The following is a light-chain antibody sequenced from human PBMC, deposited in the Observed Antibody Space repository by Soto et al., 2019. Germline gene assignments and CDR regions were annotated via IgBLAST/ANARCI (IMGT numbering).Light chain of an antibody. CDR1: QSIGNF. Sequence: VLTQSPATLSLSPGAEATLSCRASQSIGNFLAWYQQKPGQAPRLLILGASTRATGIPARFSGSGSGTEFTLSISSLQSEDFAVYYCKQYKEWPPFTFGQGTRLEIK. CDR3: KQYKEWPPFT. V-gene: IGKV3-15*01. CDR2: GAS. J-gene: IGKJ5*01.